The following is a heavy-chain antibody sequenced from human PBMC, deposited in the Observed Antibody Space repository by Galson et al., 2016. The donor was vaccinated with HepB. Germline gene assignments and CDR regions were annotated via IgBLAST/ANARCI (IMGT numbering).Heavy chain of an antibody. CDR3: ASLGRSGGTIGAVHI. CDR2: IYYTGST. D-gene: IGHD3-16*01. Sequence: SETLSLTCSVSGGSTSRYYWTWIRQPPGKGLEWIGFIYYTGSTSYNPSLKSRVTMSVDTSTDQFSLNLSSVTAADTAGYYCASLGRSGGTIGAVHIWGQGTMVTVSS. V-gene: IGHV4-59*12. CDR1: GGSTSRYY. J-gene: IGHJ3*02.